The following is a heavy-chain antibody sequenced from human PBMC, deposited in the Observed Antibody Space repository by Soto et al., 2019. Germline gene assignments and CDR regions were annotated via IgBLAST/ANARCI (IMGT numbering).Heavy chain of an antibody. CDR2: TYYRSKWYN. CDR1: GDSVSSSSVA. CDR3: ARETGYSSGCYYFDY. Sequence: SQTLSLTCAISGDSVSSSSVAWIWIRQSPSRGLEWLGRTYYRSKWYNDYAGSVKSRISFNADTSKNQFSLQLVSVTPDDAAVYYCARETGYSSGCYYFDYWGQGALVSVSA. D-gene: IGHD6-19*01. V-gene: IGHV6-1*01. J-gene: IGHJ4*02.